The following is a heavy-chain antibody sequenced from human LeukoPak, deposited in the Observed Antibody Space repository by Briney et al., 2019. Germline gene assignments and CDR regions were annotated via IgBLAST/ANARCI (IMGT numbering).Heavy chain of an antibody. D-gene: IGHD3-3*01. V-gene: IGHV3-9*01. CDR3: AKEGGATIFGVVISDYGMDV. Sequence: PGRSLRLSCAASGFTFDDYAMHWVRQAPGKGLEWVSGISWNSGSIGYADSVKGRFTISRDNAKNSLYLQMNSLRAEDTALYYCAKEGGATIFGVVISDYGMDVWGQGTTVTVSS. J-gene: IGHJ6*02. CDR1: GFTFDDYA. CDR2: ISWNSGSI.